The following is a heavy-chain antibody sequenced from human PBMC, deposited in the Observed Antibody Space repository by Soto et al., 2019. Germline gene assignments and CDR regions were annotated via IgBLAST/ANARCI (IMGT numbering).Heavy chain of an antibody. D-gene: IGHD2-2*01. CDR2: ISYDGSNK. J-gene: IGHJ5*02. CDR3: AKGLRLSSTSCSQFDP. V-gene: IGHV3-30*18. CDR1: GFTFSSYG. Sequence: PGGSLRLSCAASGFTFSSYGMHWVRQAPGKGLEWVAVISYDGSNKYYADSVKGRFTISRDNSKNTLYLQMNSLRAEDTAVYYCAKGLRLSSTSCSQFDPWGQGTLVTVSS.